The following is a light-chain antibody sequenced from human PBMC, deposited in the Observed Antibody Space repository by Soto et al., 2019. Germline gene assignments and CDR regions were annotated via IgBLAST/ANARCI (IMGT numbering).Light chain of an antibody. CDR2: EVT. Sequence: QSALTQPASVSGSPGQSITSSCTGTSSDVGDYNYVSWYRQHPGNAPKLIIYEVTNRPSGISNRFSGSKSGNTASLTISGLQADDESYYYCTSYSSGSSLVIFGGGTKLTVL. J-gene: IGLJ2*01. CDR1: SSDVGDYNY. V-gene: IGLV2-14*01. CDR3: TSYSSGSSLVI.